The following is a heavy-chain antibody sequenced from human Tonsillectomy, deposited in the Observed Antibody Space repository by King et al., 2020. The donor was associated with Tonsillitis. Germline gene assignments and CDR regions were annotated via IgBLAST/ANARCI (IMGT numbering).Heavy chain of an antibody. J-gene: IGHJ4*02. CDR3: AKVVSTAMVFSFDY. Sequence: VQLVESGGGLVQPGGSLRLSCAASGFTFSSSAMAWVRQAPGKGLEWVSGISGSGGSTYYADSVMGRFTISRDNSKNTLYLQMKILGAEDTALYYCAKVVSTAMVFSFDYWGQGTLVTVSS. CDR2: ISGSGGST. V-gene: IGHV3-23*04. CDR1: GFTFSSSA. D-gene: IGHD5-18*01.